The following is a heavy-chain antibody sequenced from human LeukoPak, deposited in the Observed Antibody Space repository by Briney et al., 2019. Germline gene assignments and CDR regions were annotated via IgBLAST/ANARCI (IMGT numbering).Heavy chain of an antibody. V-gene: IGHV4-34*01. D-gene: IGHD1-7*01. CDR1: TRSFTAHY. J-gene: IGHJ3*02. Sequence: SETLSLTCAVYTRSFTAHYWSWIRQSPGKGLEWIRDIYHSGDTNCNPSLKTRVTMSVDTSKNQFSLKVNSVTAADTAVYSCAGTPVDRTLQLSAFDMWGEGTSVTVSS. CDR2: IYHSGDT. CDR3: AGTPVDRTLQLSAFDM.